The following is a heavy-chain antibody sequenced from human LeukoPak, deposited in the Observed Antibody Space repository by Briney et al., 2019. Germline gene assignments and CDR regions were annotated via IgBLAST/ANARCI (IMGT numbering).Heavy chain of an antibody. CDR3: ARGESNTATAPVGY. Sequence: ASVKVSCKASGYTFTGYYMHWVRQAPGQGLEWMGWINPNSGGTNYAQKFQGRVTMTRDTSISTAYMELRSLRSDDTAVYYCARGESNTATAPVGYWGQGTLVTVSS. J-gene: IGHJ4*02. D-gene: IGHD5-18*01. CDR2: INPNSGGT. V-gene: IGHV1-2*02. CDR1: GYTFTGYY.